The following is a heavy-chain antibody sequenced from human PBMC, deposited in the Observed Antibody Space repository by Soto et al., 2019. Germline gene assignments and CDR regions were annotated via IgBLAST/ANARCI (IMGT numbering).Heavy chain of an antibody. D-gene: IGHD3-22*01. CDR2: INHSGST. Sequence: SETLSLTCAVYGGSFSGYYWSWIRQPPGKGLEWIGEINHSGSTNYNPSLKSRVTISVDTSKNQFSLKLSSVTAADTAVYYCARDSSGNGYYYGMDVWGQGTTVTVS. V-gene: IGHV4-34*01. CDR1: GGSFSGYY. CDR3: ARDSSGNGYYYGMDV. J-gene: IGHJ6*02.